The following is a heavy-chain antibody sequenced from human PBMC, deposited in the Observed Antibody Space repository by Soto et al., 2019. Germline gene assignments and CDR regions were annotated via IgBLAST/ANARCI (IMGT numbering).Heavy chain of an antibody. CDR2: INHSGST. CDR3: ATANWSHHYFDP. V-gene: IGHV4-34*01. CDR1: GGSFSGYY. J-gene: IGHJ5*02. Sequence: QVRLQQWGTGLLKSSETLSLTCAVYGGSFSGYYWSWLRQPPGKGLEWIGEINHSGSTNYNPSLKSRVTISVDTSKNQFSLKVTSVTVADTAVYYCATANWSHHYFDPWGQGTLVTVSS. D-gene: IGHD1-1*01.